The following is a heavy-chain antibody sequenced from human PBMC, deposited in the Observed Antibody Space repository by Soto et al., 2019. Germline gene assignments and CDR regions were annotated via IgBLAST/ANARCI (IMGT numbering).Heavy chain of an antibody. V-gene: IGHV2-5*02. J-gene: IGHJ4*02. CDR2: IYWDDDK. CDR3: AHRVLRTVFGLVTTTAIYFDF. Sequence: QITLKESGPTVVKPTETLTLTCTFSGFSLTTSGVGVGWVRQSPGKAPEWLALIYWDDDKRYSTSLKSRLTITKDTSKTEVVLTMADVDPADTATYFCAHRVLRTVFGLVTTTAIYFDFWGQGTPVVVSS. CDR1: GFSLTTSGVG. D-gene: IGHD3-3*01.